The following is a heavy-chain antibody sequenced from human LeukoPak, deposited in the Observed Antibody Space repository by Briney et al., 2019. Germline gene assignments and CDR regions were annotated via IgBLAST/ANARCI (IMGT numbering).Heavy chain of an antibody. CDR3: SKWVRFGEFYDD. V-gene: IGHV3-49*04. CDR1: GFTLGDYA. D-gene: IGHD3-10*01. J-gene: IGHJ4*02. CDR2: IRSKAYGGTT. Sequence: GGSLRLSCTASGFTLGDYAMSWVRQAPRKGREWVGFIRSKAYGGTTEYAASVKGRFTISRDDSKSIAYLQMNSLKTEDTAVYYCSKWVRFGEFYDDWGQGTLVTVSS.